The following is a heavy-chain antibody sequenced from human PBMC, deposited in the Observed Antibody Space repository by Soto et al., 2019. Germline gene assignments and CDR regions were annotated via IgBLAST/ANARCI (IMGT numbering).Heavy chain of an antibody. CDR1: GGSISSGGYY. D-gene: IGHD5-12*01. V-gene: IGHV4-31*03. Sequence: QVQLHESGPGLVKPSQTLSLTCTVSGGSISSGGYYWSWIRQHPGKGLEWIGYIYYSGSTYYNPSLKSRVTISVDTSKKQFSLKLSSVTAADTAVYYCARVSLRFNWFDPWGQGTLVTVSS. CDR3: ARVSLRFNWFDP. CDR2: IYYSGST. J-gene: IGHJ5*02.